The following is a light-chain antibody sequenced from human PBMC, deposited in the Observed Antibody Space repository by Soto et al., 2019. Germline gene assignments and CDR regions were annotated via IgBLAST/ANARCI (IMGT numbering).Light chain of an antibody. CDR1: QSVSSSY. V-gene: IGKV3-20*01. Sequence: PVERATLSCRASQSVSSSYLAWYQQKPGQAPRLLIYGASSRATGIPDRFSGSGSGTDFTLTISRLEPEDFAVYFCQQYGSSRSTFGQGTKVDIK. CDR2: GAS. CDR3: QQYGSSRST. J-gene: IGKJ2*02.